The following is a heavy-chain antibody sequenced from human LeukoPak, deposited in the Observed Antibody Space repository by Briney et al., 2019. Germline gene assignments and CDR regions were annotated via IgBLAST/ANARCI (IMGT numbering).Heavy chain of an antibody. Sequence: PSETLSLTCTVSGYSISSGFYWGWIRQPPGKGLEWIGSIYHSGSTHYNSSLKSRVTISVDTSKNQFSLKLSSVTAADTAVYYCARPKRVYAISAFDYWGQGTLVTVSS. CDR1: GYSISSGFY. D-gene: IGHD2-8*01. J-gene: IGHJ4*02. CDR2: IYHSGST. V-gene: IGHV4-38-2*02. CDR3: ARPKRVYAISAFDY.